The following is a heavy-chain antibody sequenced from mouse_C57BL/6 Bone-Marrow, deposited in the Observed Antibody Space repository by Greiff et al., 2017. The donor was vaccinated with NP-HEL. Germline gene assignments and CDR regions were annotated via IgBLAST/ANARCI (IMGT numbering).Heavy chain of an antibody. CDR2: IDPENGDT. CDR1: GFNIKDDY. D-gene: IGHD1-1*01. J-gene: IGHJ2*01. V-gene: IGHV14-4*01. CDR3: TTLYYGSSYFGY. Sequence: VQLKESGAELVRPGASVKLSCTASGFNIKDDYMHWVKQRPEQGLEWIGWIDPENGDTEYASKFQGKATITADTSSNTAYLQLSSLTSEDTAVYYCTTLYYGSSYFGYWGQGTTLTVSS.